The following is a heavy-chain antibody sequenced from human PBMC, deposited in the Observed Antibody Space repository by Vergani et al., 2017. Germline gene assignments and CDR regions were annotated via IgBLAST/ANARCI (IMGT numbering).Heavy chain of an antibody. Sequence: QVQLQESGPGLVKPSQTLSLTCTVSGGSISSGGYYWSWIRQHPGKGLEWIGYIYYSGSTYYNPSLKSRVTISVDTSKNQFSLKLSSVTAADTAVYYCARAEIFGVVFHNWFDPWSGGTLVSVFS. CDR1: GGSISSGGYY. CDR3: ARAEIFGVVFHNWFDP. D-gene: IGHD3-3*01. V-gene: IGHV4-31*03. J-gene: IGHJ5*02. CDR2: IYYSGST.